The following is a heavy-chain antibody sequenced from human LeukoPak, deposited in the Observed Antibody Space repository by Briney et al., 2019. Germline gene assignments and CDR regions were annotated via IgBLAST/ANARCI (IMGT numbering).Heavy chain of an antibody. J-gene: IGHJ6*03. CDR1: GGSFSGYY. V-gene: IGHV4-34*01. Sequence: SETLSLTCAVYGGSFSGYYWSWIRQPPGKGLEWIGEINHSGSTNYNPSLKSRVTTSVDTSKNQFSLKLSSVTAADTAVYYCARGRIGRLIWDYYYYYMDVWGKGTTVTVSS. D-gene: IGHD3/OR15-3a*01. CDR3: ARGRIGRLIWDYYYYYMDV. CDR2: INHSGST.